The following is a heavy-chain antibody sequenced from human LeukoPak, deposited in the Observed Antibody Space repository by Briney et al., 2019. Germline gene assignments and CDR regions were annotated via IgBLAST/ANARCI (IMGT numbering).Heavy chain of an antibody. CDR1: GGSFSGYY. Sequence: SETLSLTCAVYGGSFSGYYWSWIRQPPGKGLEWIGEINHSGSTNYNPSLKSRVTISVDTSKNQFSLKLSSVTAADTAVYYCARQRMFSWFDPWGQGTLVTVSS. CDR3: ARQRMFSWFDP. V-gene: IGHV4-34*01. J-gene: IGHJ5*02. CDR2: INHSGST. D-gene: IGHD3-10*02.